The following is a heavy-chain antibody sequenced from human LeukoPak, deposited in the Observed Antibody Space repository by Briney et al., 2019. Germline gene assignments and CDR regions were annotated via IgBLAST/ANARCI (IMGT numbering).Heavy chain of an antibody. CDR1: GYTFTGHY. CDR3: ARAVFGAMPAATNCWFDP. V-gene: IGHV1-2*02. D-gene: IGHD2-2*01. J-gene: IGHJ5*02. CDR2: INPNSGVT. Sequence: ASVKVSCKASGYTFTGHYMHWVRQAPGQGLEWMGWINPNSGVTNYAQKFQGRVTMTRDTSITTAYMELRRLRSDDTAVYYCARAVFGAMPAATNCWFDPWAREPWSPSPQ.